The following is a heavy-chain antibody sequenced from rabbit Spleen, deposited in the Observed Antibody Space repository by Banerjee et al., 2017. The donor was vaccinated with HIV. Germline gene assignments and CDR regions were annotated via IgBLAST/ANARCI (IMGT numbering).Heavy chain of an antibody. CDR1: GNDVSIYRY. CDR2: IDTGSSGFT. J-gene: IGHJ6*01. Sequence: QEQLEESGGGLVKPGGTLTLTCKASGNDVSIYRYMCWVRQAPGKGLELIACIDTGSSGFTYFATWAKGRFTCSKTSSTTVTLQMTSLTAAATATYFCARDSGTSFSTYGMDLWGPGTLVTVS. CDR3: ARDSGTSFSTYGMDL. D-gene: IGHD8-1*01. V-gene: IGHV1S45*01.